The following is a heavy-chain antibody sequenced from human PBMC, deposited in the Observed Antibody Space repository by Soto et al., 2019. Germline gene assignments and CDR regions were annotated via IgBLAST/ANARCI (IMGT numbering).Heavy chain of an antibody. V-gene: IGHV1-18*01. CDR1: GFGIASYS. CDR3: AIHDYYP. Sequence: KLTSKAPGFGIASYSSSWVRQAPGQGLEWMGGISAYNGNTNYAQKLQGRVTMTTDTSTSTAYMELRSLRSDDTAVYYCAIHDYYPWGQGTMVTVSS. CDR2: ISAYNGNT. J-gene: IGHJ3*01. D-gene: IGHD3-10*01.